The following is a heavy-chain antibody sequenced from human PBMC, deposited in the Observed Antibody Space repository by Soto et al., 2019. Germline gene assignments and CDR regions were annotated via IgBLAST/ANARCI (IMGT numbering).Heavy chain of an antibody. J-gene: IGHJ4*02. CDR2: ISSSSGTI. D-gene: IGHD6-13*01. CDR1: GFTFINYG. CDR3: ARGGPLQAYSSAWYLDY. V-gene: IGHV3-48*01. Sequence: GGSLRLSCAASGFTFINYGMNWVRQAPGKGLEWVSYISSSSGTIYYADSVKGRFTISRDNAKNSLYLQMNSLRVEDTAVYYCARGGPLQAYSSAWYLDYWGQGA.